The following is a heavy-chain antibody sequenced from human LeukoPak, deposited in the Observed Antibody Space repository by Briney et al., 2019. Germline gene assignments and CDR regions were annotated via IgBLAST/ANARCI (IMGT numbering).Heavy chain of an antibody. J-gene: IGHJ2*01. D-gene: IGHD4-17*01. CDR2: IGTKGDT. Sequence: GGSLRLSCAASGFTFSSYDMHWVRQATGKGLEWVSAIGTKGDTYYSDSVRGRFTISRENGKNSLYLQMNSLRAGDTAVYYCAREMSDTVTWGWYFDLWGRGTLVTVSS. CDR1: GFTFSSYD. V-gene: IGHV3-13*01. CDR3: AREMSDTVTWGWYFDL.